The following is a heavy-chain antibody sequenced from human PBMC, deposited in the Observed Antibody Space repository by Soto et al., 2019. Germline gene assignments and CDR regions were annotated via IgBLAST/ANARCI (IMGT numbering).Heavy chain of an antibody. V-gene: IGHV3-33*01. CDR1: GFTFSSYG. D-gene: IGHD2-2*01. Sequence: QVQLVESGGGVVQPGRSLRLSCAASGFTFSSYGMHWVRQAPGKGLEWVAVIWYDGSNKYYADSVKGRFTISRDNSKNTLYLQMNSLRAEDTAVYYCAREGLGDCSSTSCYRHYYYYYGMDVWGQGTTVTVSS. CDR3: AREGLGDCSSTSCYRHYYYYYGMDV. J-gene: IGHJ6*02. CDR2: IWYDGSNK.